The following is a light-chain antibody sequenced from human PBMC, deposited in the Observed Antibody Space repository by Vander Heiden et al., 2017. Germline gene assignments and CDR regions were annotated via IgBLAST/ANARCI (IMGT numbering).Light chain of an antibody. J-gene: IGLJ1*01. CDR1: SSYVGSYNY. V-gene: IGLV2-8*01. Sequence: QSALTQPPSASGSPGQSVPISCTGTSSYVGSYNYVSWYQQHPGKAPKLMIYEVSKRPSGVTGRFSGSKSGNTASLTVSGLQAEEEADYYCSSYAGSNNYVFGTGTKVTVL. CDR3: SSYAGSNNYV. CDR2: EVS.